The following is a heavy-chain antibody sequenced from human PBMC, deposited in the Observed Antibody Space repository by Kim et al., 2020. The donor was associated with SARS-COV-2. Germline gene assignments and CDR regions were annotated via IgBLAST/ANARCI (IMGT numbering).Heavy chain of an antibody. J-gene: IGHJ4*02. Sequence: GGSLRLSCAASGFTLDDYAMHWVRQAPGKGLEWVSLISGDGGSTYYADSVKGRFTISRDNSKNSLYLQMNSLRTEDTALYYCAKDLRIPSIVAAATKDYWGQGTLVTVSS. V-gene: IGHV3-43*02. CDR2: ISGDGGST. CDR3: AKDLRIPSIVAAATKDY. D-gene: IGHD6-13*01. CDR1: GFTLDDYA.